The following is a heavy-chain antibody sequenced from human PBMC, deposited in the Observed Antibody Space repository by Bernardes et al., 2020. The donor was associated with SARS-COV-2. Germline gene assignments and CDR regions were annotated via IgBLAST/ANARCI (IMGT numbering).Heavy chain of an antibody. J-gene: IGHJ5*02. CDR2: ISGSGDRT. CDR3: ARSLFSGYDLGWFDP. D-gene: IGHD5-12*01. CDR1: GFTFSSYA. Sequence: GGSLRLSCAASGFTFSSYAMSWVRQAPGKGLEWVSAISGSGDRTYYADSVKGRFTISRDTSKNTLYLQVNSLRAEDTAVYYCARSLFSGYDLGWFDPWGQGTLVTVSS. V-gene: IGHV3-23*01.